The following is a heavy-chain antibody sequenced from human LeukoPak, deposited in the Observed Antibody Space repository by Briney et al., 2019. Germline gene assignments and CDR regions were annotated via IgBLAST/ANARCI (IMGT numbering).Heavy chain of an antibody. V-gene: IGHV4-38-2*02. CDR2: IYYSGSS. D-gene: IGHD5-18*01. CDR1: GYSINSGYH. Sequence: PSETLSLTCTVSGYSINSGYHWGWIRQPPGKGLEWIGNIYYSGSSYYNPTLRSRVTISVDTSKNQFSLNLSSVTAADTAVYYCARDVGYSYGVFDYWGQGTLVTVSS. J-gene: IGHJ4*02. CDR3: ARDVGYSYGVFDY.